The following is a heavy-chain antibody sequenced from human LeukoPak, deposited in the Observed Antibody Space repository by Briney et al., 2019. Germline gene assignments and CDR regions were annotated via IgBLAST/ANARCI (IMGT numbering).Heavy chain of an antibody. Sequence: GESLKISCKGSGSSSTSYWICWGRQMPGKGLEWMWIIYPGDSDTRYSPSFQGQVTISADKSISTAYLQWSSLQASNTVMYYCARDHGEYYYDSSGYYLHCVQGTLVTVSS. V-gene: IGHV5-51*01. D-gene: IGHD3-22*01. CDR1: GSSSTSYW. CDR3: ARDHGEYYYDSSGYYLH. J-gene: IGHJ1*01. CDR2: IYPGDSDT.